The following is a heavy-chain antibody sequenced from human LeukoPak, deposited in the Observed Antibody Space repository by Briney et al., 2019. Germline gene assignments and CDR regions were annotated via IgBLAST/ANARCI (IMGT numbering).Heavy chain of an antibody. Sequence: GGSLRLSCAASGFTVSSNYMSWVRQAPGKGLEWVSVIYSGGSTYYADSVKGRFTISRDNSKNTLYLQMNSLRAEDTAVYYCARGGKYYYGSNNWFDPWGQGTLVTASS. CDR3: ARGGKYYYGSNNWFDP. CDR1: GFTVSSNY. D-gene: IGHD3-10*01. J-gene: IGHJ5*02. CDR2: IYSGGST. V-gene: IGHV3-53*01.